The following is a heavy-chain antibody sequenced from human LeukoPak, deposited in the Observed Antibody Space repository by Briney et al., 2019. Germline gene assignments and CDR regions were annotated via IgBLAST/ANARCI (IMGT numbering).Heavy chain of an antibody. CDR2: ISGSGDAT. Sequence: GGSLRLSCTASGFTFSSLAMHWVRQAPGKGLEWVSGISGSGDATYYADSVRGRFTVSRDNSKNTLYPQMSSLRAEDTALYFFAKVLSIGFHYDYWGPGTLVTVSS. V-gene: IGHV3-23*01. CDR1: GFTFSSLA. CDR3: AKVLSIGFHYDY. D-gene: IGHD3-22*01. J-gene: IGHJ4*02.